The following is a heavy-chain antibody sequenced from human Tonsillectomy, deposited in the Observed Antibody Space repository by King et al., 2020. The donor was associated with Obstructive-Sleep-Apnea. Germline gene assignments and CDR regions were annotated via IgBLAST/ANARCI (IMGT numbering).Heavy chain of an antibody. V-gene: IGHV3-21*06. D-gene: IGHD1-7*01. J-gene: IGHJ4*02. CDR2: ISGSGNYT. CDR1: GFFFRNSS. CDR3: AKGHTDTVNYDRLAY. Sequence: VQLVESGGGLVKPGGSLRLSCAASGFFFRNSSMNWARQAPGKGLEWVSSISGSGNYTFYADSLKGRFTISRDNAKNSLYLQMAGLRDDDSAIYYCAKGHTDTVNYDRLAYWGQGVLVTVST.